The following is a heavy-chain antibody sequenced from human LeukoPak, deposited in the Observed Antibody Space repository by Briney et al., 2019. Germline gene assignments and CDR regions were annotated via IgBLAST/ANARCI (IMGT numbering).Heavy chain of an antibody. CDR3: ARESVTTSARYYYYYMDV. CDR2: IKQDGSEK. J-gene: IGHJ6*03. D-gene: IGHD4-17*01. CDR1: GFTFTTYW. V-gene: IGHV3-7*01. Sequence: GGSLRLSCAASGFTFTTYWMSWVRQAPGKGLEWVANIKQDGSEKYYVDSVKGRFTISRDNAKNSLYLQMNSLRAEDTAAYYCARESVTTSARYYYYYMDVWGKGTTVTVSS.